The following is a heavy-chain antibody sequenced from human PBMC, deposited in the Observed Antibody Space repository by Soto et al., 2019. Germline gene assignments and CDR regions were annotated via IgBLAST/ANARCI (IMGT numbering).Heavy chain of an antibody. CDR2: IKQDGSEK. V-gene: IGHV3-7*05. D-gene: IGHD5-12*01. CDR3: ARDWVEGIVATNDPYYYYYGMDV. CDR1: GFTFSSYW. Sequence: PGGSLRLSCAASGFTFSSYWMSWVRQAPGKGLEWVANIKQDGSEKYYVDSVKGRFTISRDNAKNSLYLQMNSLRAEDTAVYYCARDWVEGIVATNDPYYYYYGMDVWGQGTTVTVSS. J-gene: IGHJ6*02.